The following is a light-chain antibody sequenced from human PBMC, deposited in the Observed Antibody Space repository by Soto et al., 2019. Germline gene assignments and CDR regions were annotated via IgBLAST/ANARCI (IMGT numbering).Light chain of an antibody. CDR1: QRISRY. CDR2: DAS. Sequence: DIQMTQSPSTLSASVGDRVTITCRASQRISRYLALYQQKPGEAPKLLIYDASSLQSGFPSRFSGSGSVTEFSLSPTDLQPHDFATYYCQYYRGLSSFGPGTKVDIK. V-gene: IGKV1-5*01. CDR3: QYYRGLSS. J-gene: IGKJ3*01.